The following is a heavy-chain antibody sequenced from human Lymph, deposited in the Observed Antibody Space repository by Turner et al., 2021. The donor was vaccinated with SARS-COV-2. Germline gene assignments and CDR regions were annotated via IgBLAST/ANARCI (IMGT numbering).Heavy chain of an antibody. J-gene: IGHJ6*02. D-gene: IGHD6-13*01. Sequence: EVQLVETGGGLIKPGGSLRRYCAASGIIVSRNYMNWFRQAPGKGLEWVSGIYSGGNTYYADSVKGRFTISRDNSKNTLYLQMNSLRVEDTAVYYCARDLGTYGMDVWGQGTTVTVSS. CDR1: GIIVSRNY. CDR2: IYSGGNT. CDR3: ARDLGTYGMDV. V-gene: IGHV3-53*02.